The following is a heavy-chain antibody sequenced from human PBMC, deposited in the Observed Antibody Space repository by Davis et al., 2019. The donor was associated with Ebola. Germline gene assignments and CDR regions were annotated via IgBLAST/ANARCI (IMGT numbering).Heavy chain of an antibody. CDR1: GYSFTSYW. V-gene: IGHV5-51*01. Sequence: GESLKISCTGSGYSFTSYWIGWVRQMPGKGLEWMGIIYPGDSDTRYSPSFQGQVTISADKSISTAYLQWSSLKASDTAMYYCARGLYSSGWWYYFDYWGQGTLVTVSS. CDR3: ARGLYSSGWWYYFDY. J-gene: IGHJ4*02. CDR2: IYPGDSDT. D-gene: IGHD6-19*01.